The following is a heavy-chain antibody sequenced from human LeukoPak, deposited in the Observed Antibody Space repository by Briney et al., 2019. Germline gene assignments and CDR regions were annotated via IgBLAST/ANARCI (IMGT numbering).Heavy chain of an antibody. Sequence: ASVKVSCKASGYTFTSYDINWVRQATGQGLEWMGWMNPNSGNTSYAQKFQGRVTMTRNTSISTAYMELSSLRSEDTAVYYCARGGIAVAGSHFDYWGQGTLVTVSS. CDR2: MNPNSGNT. V-gene: IGHV1-8*01. CDR1: GYTFTSYD. J-gene: IGHJ4*02. CDR3: ARGGIAVAGSHFDY. D-gene: IGHD6-19*01.